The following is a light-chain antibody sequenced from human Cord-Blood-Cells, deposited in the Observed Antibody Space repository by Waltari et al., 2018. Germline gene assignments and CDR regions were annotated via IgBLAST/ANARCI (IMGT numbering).Light chain of an antibody. CDR1: SSDVGGYNY. J-gene: IGLJ2*01. Sequence: QSALTQPASVSGSPGQSITISCTGTSSDVGGYNYVSWYQQHPGKAPKRMIYEVSKRPSGVSKRFSGSKCGNTASLTISGLQAEDEADYYCSSYTSSSTVVFGGGTKLTVL. CDR3: SSYTSSSTVV. V-gene: IGLV2-14*01. CDR2: EVS.